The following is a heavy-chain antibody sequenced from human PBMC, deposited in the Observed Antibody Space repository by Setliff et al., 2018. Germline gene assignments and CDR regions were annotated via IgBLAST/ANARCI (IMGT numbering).Heavy chain of an antibody. V-gene: IGHV4-34*01. Sequence: ASETLSLTCAVSGASFSDYYWTWIRQSPGKGLEWIGEINHSGSTNYNPSLKSRVTISVDTSKNQFSVQLSSVTAADTAVYYCARLYDFCSGGSCYSGYSGYYYYMDVWGKGTTVTVSS. J-gene: IGHJ6*03. D-gene: IGHD2-15*01. CDR2: INHSGST. CDR3: ARLYDFCSGGSCYSGYSGYYYYMDV. CDR1: GASFSDYY.